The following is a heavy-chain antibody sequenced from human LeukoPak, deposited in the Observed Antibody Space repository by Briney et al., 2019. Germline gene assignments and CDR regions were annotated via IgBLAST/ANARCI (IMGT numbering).Heavy chain of an antibody. CDR1: GGTFSSYA. Sequence: GASVKLSCNASGGTFSSYAISWVRQAPGQGREWMGRIIPIFGTANYAQKFQGRVTITTDESTSTDYMELSSLSSADTAVYYCARGPEGNWFDPWGQGTLVTVSS. CDR3: ARGPEGNWFDP. J-gene: IGHJ5*02. V-gene: IGHV1-69*05. CDR2: IIPIFGTA.